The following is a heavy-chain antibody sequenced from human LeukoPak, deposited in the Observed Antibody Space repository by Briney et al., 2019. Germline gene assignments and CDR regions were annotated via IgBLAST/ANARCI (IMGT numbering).Heavy chain of an antibody. CDR1: GGSISNSSYY. V-gene: IGHV4-39*01. CDR2: TYYSGSA. D-gene: IGHD4-23*01. J-gene: IGHJ4*02. CDR3: ARHWVVTPNY. Sequence: PSETLSLTCIVSGGSISNSSYYWGWIRQPPGKGLEWIGSTYYSGSAYYNPSLKSRVTISVDTSKNQFSLKLTSVTAADTAVYYCARHWVVTPNYWGQGTLVTVSS.